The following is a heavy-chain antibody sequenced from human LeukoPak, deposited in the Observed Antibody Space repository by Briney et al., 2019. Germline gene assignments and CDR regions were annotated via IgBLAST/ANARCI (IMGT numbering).Heavy chain of an antibody. D-gene: IGHD1-26*01. CDR2: IKQDGSEK. Sequence: ETLSLTCTVSGYSISSGYYWGWIRQPPGKGLEWVANIKQDGSEKYYVDSVKGRFTISRDNAKNSLYLQMNSLRAEDTAVYYCARKGGATTYGYYYYYMDVWGKGTTVTISS. CDR1: GYSISSGYY. V-gene: IGHV3-7*01. CDR3: ARKGGATTYGYYYYYMDV. J-gene: IGHJ6*03.